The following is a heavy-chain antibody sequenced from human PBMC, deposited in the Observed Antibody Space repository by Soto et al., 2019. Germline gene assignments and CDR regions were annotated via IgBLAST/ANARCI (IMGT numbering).Heavy chain of an antibody. CDR2: TYYRSKWYN. Sequence: SQTLSLTCAIAGDSGSSNSAAWNWIRQSPSRGLEWLGRTYYRSKWYNDYAVSVKSRITINPDTSKNQFSLQVNSVTPEDTAVYYCARAKGIAADRYFWHIDRWGSGTLLTVSS. CDR3: ARAKGIAADRYFWHIDR. V-gene: IGHV6-1*01. J-gene: IGHJ2*01. D-gene: IGHD6-13*01. CDR1: GDSGSSNSAA.